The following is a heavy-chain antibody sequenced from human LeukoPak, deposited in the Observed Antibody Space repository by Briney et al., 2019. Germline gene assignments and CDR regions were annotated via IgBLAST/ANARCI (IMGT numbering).Heavy chain of an antibody. Sequence: PSETLSLICTVSVGSISSCTYYWGWIRQPPGKGLEWLGGIYYSGSTYYNASLKSRVTISADTSKNQFSLKLSSETAADTAVYYCARPLSGSSSWHGDAFDIWGQGTMVTVSS. V-gene: IGHV4-39*01. CDR3: ARPLSGSSSWHGDAFDI. CDR1: VGSISSCTYY. D-gene: IGHD6-13*01. CDR2: IYYSGST. J-gene: IGHJ3*02.